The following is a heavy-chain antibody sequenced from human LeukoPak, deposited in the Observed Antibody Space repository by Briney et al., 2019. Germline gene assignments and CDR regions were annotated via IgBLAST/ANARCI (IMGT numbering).Heavy chain of an antibody. CDR1: GFTVSDYS. D-gene: IGHD2-2*01. Sequence: GGSLRLFCEASGFTVSDYSMNWVRQAPGKGLEWVSSISRSGSYTYYADSVNGRFTISRDNAENSLSLQMNSLRVEDTAVYFCARSAVVATDKIHWFDPWGQGTLVTVSS. J-gene: IGHJ5*02. CDR2: ISRSGSYT. V-gene: IGHV3-21*01. CDR3: ARSAVVATDKIHWFDP.